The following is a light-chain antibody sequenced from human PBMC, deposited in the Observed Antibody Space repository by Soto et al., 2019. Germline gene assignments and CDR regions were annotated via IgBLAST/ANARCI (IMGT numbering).Light chain of an antibody. Sequence: IALTQSPSTLSLSLGDRATLSCRASQSVGSDYLAWYQQKPGQPPRLLIYGASIRATGIPDRFTGSGSGTDFTLTISRLEPEDFALYYCQQYTTSPFTFGPGTKVDI. CDR2: GAS. V-gene: IGKV3-20*01. J-gene: IGKJ3*01. CDR1: QSVGSDY. CDR3: QQYTTSPFT.